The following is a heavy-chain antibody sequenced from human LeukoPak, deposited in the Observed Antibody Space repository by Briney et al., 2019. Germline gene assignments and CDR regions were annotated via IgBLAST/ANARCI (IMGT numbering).Heavy chain of an antibody. V-gene: IGHV3-7*05. CDR1: GFTFSSYW. CDR3: ARGTDGDYGEYLDY. D-gene: IGHD4-17*01. J-gene: IGHJ4*02. Sequence: GGSLRLSCAASGFTFSSYWMSWVRQAPGKGLEWVANIKQDGSEKYYVDSVKGRFTISRDNAKNSLYLQMNSLRAEDTAVYYCARGTDGDYGEYLDYWGQGTLATVSS. CDR2: IKQDGSEK.